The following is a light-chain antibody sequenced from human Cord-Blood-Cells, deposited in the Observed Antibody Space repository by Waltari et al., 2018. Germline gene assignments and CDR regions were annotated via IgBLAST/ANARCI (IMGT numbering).Light chain of an antibody. Sequence: DIQMTQSPSTLSASVGDRVTITCRASQSISSWLDWYQQKPGKAPKLLIYKASSLESGVPSRFSGSGSGTVFTLTISSLQPDDFATYYCQQYNSYPYTFGQGTKLEIK. J-gene: IGKJ2*01. CDR3: QQYNSYPYT. CDR1: QSISSW. V-gene: IGKV1-5*03. CDR2: KAS.